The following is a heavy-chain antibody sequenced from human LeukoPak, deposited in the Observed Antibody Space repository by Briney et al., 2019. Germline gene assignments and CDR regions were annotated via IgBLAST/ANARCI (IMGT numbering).Heavy chain of an antibody. CDR3: ARGPYGSGSYYSPPPSYFDY. D-gene: IGHD3-10*01. J-gene: IGHJ4*02. Sequence: SVKVSCKASGGTFSSYAISWVRQAPGQGLEWIGGIIPIFGTANYAQKFQGRVTITADESTSTAYMELSSLRSEDTAVYYCARGPYGSGSYYSPPPSYFDYWGQGTLVTVSS. CDR2: IIPIFGTA. CDR1: GGTFSSYA. V-gene: IGHV1-69*13.